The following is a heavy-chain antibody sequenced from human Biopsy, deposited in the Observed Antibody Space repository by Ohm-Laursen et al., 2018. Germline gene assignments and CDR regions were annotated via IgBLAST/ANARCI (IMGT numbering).Heavy chain of an antibody. CDR1: GFTFSASA. CDR3: AKYDYSSSPRRYFDP. Sequence: SLRLSCTASGFTFSASAVNWVRQAPGKGLEWVSGITASGGTTYYADSVKGRFTISRDNSKNTLSLQMNSLRAEDTAVYYCAKYDYSSSPRRYFDPWGQGTLVTVSS. J-gene: IGHJ5*02. V-gene: IGHV3-23*01. D-gene: IGHD6-6*01. CDR2: ITASGGTT.